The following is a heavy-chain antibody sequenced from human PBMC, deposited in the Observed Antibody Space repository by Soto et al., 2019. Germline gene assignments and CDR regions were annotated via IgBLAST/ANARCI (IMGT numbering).Heavy chain of an antibody. CDR3: APHSGYYDY. Sequence: VQLVESGGGLVQPGGSLRLSCAASGFTFSSYSMNWVLQAPGKGLEWVSYISSSSSTIFYADSVKGRFTISRDNAKNSLYLQMNSLRAEDTAVYYCAPHSGYYDYWGQGTLVTVSS. J-gene: IGHJ4*02. V-gene: IGHV3-48*01. CDR2: ISSSSSTI. D-gene: IGHD3-22*01. CDR1: GFTFSSYS.